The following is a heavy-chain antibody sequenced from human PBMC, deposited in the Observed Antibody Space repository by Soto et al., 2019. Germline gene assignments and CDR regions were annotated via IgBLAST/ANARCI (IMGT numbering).Heavy chain of an antibody. CDR1: GGSISPFY. V-gene: IGHV4-59*01. D-gene: IGHD2-15*01. J-gene: IGHJ4*02. CDR3: ARVGGVAARPFDY. Sequence: SETLSLTCTVSGGSISPFYWGWVRQPPGKGLEWIGYLYYSGNTNYNPSLKSRVTISVDASKNQVSLRLTSVTAADTAVYYCARVGGVAARPFDYWGQGTVVTVSS. CDR2: LYYSGNT.